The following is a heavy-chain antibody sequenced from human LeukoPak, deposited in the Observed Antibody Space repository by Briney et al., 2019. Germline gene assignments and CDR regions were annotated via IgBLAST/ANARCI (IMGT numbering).Heavy chain of an antibody. J-gene: IGHJ6*02. Sequence: GGSLRLSCSASGFTFNSYPVHWVRQAPGKGLEYVSGISRNGGSTYYADSVKGRFTISRDNSKNTLYLQMNSLRAEDTAVYYCAKDRYYTSGSPTRHYYGMDVWGQGTTVTVSS. CDR1: GFTFNSYP. CDR2: ISRNGGST. CDR3: AKDRYYTSGSPTRHYYGMDV. D-gene: IGHD3-10*01. V-gene: IGHV3-64*04.